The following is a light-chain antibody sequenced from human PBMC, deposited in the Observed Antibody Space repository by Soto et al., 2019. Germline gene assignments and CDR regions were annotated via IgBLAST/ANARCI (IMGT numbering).Light chain of an antibody. J-gene: IGLJ1*01. CDR3: YSYTSSSTYF. Sequence: QSALTQPPSVSGSPGQSVAISCTGTSSDVGSYNRVSWYQQPPGTAPKVMIYEVSNRPSGVPDRFSGSKSGNTASLSISGLQAEDEADYSCYSYTSSSTYFFGTGTKVTVL. V-gene: IGLV2-18*02. CDR2: EVS. CDR1: SSDVGSYNR.